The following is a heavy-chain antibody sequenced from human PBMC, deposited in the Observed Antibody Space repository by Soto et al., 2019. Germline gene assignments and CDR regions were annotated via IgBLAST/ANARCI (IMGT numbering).Heavy chain of an antibody. CDR1: GFNFSSRG. Sequence: QVHLVESGGGVVQPGRSLRLSCAASGFNFSSRGMQGVRQAPGKGLEWVAVIWNDVSKAYYRDSVKGPFTIPRDKSKNTLCLQMKSLRAEDTAVHEKQGGCNYHPKDVWGQGTTVTFS. D-gene: IGHD1-26*01. J-gene: IGHJ6*02. CDR2: IWNDVSKA. CDR3: QGGCNYHPKDV. V-gene: IGHV3-33*01.